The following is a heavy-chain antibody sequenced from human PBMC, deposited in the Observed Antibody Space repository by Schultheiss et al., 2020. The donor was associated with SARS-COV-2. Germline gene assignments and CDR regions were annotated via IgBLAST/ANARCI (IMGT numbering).Heavy chain of an antibody. CDR2: ISRGGDTI. V-gene: IGHV3-11*01. Sequence: GGSLRLSCAASGFTFSNAWMNWVRQAPGKGLQWVSFISRGGDTIYYADSVKGRFTISRDNARNSLYLQVNGLRAEDTAVYYCAKDRKYSLPQLPNYWGQGTLVTVSS. J-gene: IGHJ4*02. D-gene: IGHD2-2*01. CDR1: GFTFSNAW. CDR3: AKDRKYSLPQLPNY.